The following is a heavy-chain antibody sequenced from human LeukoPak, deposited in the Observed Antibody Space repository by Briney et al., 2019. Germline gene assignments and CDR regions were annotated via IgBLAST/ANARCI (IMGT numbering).Heavy chain of an antibody. D-gene: IGHD6-13*01. CDR3: ARGVGSNQSSSSWINFDY. J-gene: IGHJ4*02. CDR2: INHSGST. V-gene: IGHV4-34*01. CDR1: GGSFSGYY. Sequence: SETLSLTCAVYGGSFSGYYWSWIRQPPGKGLEWIGEINHSGSTSYNPSLKSRVTISVDTSKNQFSLKLSSVTAADTAVYYCARGVGSNQSSSSWINFDYWGQGTLVTVSS.